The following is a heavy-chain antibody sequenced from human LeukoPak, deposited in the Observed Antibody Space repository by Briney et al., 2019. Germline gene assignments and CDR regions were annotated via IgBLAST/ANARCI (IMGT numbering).Heavy chain of an antibody. V-gene: IGHV3-48*01. Sequence: GGSLRLSCAASGFTFSSYSMNWVRQAPGKGLEWVSYISSSSSTIYYADSVKGRFTISRDNAKNSLYLQMSSLRAEDTAVYYCARGDPSYFDYWGQGTLVTVSS. CDR1: GFTFSSYS. CDR3: ARGDPSYFDY. CDR2: ISSSSSTI. J-gene: IGHJ4*02.